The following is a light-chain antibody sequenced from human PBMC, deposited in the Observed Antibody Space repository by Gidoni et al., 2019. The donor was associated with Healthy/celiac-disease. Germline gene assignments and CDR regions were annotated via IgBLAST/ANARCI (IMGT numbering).Light chain of an antibody. CDR2: STS. V-gene: IGLV7-43*01. CDR3: LLYYGGAQPWV. CDR1: TGAVTSGYY. Sequence: QTVVTQEPSLPVSPGVPVTLTCASSTGAVTSGYYPNWFQQKPGQAPRALIYSTSNKHPWTPARFSGSLLGGKAALTLSGVQPEDEAEYYCLLYYGGAQPWVFGGGTKLTVL. J-gene: IGLJ3*02.